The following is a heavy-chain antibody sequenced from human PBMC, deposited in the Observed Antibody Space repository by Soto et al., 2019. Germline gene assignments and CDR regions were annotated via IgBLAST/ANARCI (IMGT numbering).Heavy chain of an antibody. J-gene: IGHJ4*02. CDR2: VNPDGSDT. Sequence: EVQLVESGGGVVQPGGSLRLSCAASGFTFSSYWMQWVRQAPGKGLVWVSRVNPDGSDTSYADSVKGRFTISRDNAKNKLYLQMNSLRAEDTAVYYCARVAVGSYYFDYWGQGTLLTVSS. V-gene: IGHV3-74*01. CDR3: ARVAVGSYYFDY. D-gene: IGHD6-13*01. CDR1: GFTFSSYW.